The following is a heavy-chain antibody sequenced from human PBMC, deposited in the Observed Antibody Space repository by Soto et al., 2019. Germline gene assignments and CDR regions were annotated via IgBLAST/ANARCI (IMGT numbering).Heavy chain of an antibody. D-gene: IGHD3-10*01. Sequence: SVKVSCKASGGTFSSYTISWVRQAPGQGLEWMGRIIPILGIANYAQKFQGRVTITADKSTSTAYMELSSLRSEDTAVYYCARGLYGSGSYHDYWGQGTLVTVSS. CDR2: IIPILGIA. CDR1: GGTFSSYT. J-gene: IGHJ4*02. CDR3: ARGLYGSGSYHDY. V-gene: IGHV1-69*02.